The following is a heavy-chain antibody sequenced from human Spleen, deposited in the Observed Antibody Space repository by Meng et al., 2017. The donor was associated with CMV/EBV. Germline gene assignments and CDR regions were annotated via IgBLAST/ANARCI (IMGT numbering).Heavy chain of an antibody. D-gene: IGHD3-10*01. CDR2: IYYSGST. CDR3: ARSYGSGSYYDY. Sequence: SETLSLTCTVSGGSISSSDYYWGWIRQPPGKGLEWIGSIYYSGSTYYNPSLKSRVTISVDTSKNQFSLKLSSVTAADTAVYYCARSYGSGSYYDYWGQGTLVTVSS. V-gene: IGHV4-39*07. J-gene: IGHJ4*02. CDR1: GGSISSSDYY.